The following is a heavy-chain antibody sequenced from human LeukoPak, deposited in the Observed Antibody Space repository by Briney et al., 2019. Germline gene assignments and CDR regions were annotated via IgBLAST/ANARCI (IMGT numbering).Heavy chain of an antibody. CDR1: GFTFSSYA. J-gene: IGHJ6*02. CDR2: ISYDGSNK. D-gene: IGHD3-9*01. V-gene: IGHV3-30*07. Sequence: PGRSLRLSCAASGFTFSSYAMHWVRQAPGKGLEWVAVISYDGSNKYYADSVKGRFTISRDNSKNTLYLQMNSLRAEDTAVYFCARDGHGDGILTGYSYFGMDVWGQGTTVTVSS. CDR3: ARDGHGDGILTGYSYFGMDV.